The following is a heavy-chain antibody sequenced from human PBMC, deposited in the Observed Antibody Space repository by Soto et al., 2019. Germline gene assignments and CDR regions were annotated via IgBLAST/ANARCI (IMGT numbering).Heavy chain of an antibody. J-gene: IGHJ6*02. Sequence: GGSLRLSCAASGFTFSSYAMHWVRQAPGKGLEWVAVISYDGSNKYYADSVKGRFTISRDNPKNTLYLQMNSLRAEDTAVYYCARDVAQLRYFDWLAGYYGMDVWGQGTTVTVSS. CDR1: GFTFSSYA. CDR2: ISYDGSNK. V-gene: IGHV3-30-3*01. CDR3: ARDVAQLRYFDWLAGYYGMDV. D-gene: IGHD3-9*01.